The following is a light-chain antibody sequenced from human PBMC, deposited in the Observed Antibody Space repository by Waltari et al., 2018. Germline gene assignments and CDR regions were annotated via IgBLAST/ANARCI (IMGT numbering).Light chain of an antibody. CDR3: QSADSSERWV. J-gene: IGLJ3*02. V-gene: IGLV3-25*03. CDR2: KDT. Sequence: SYDLPQPAPVSVPPGRTARITCSGDPFPTQSAYWYQNKPGQAPVLTIYKDTERPSGIPERFSGSTSGTTVTLTITGVLAEDEAQYYCQSADSSERWVFGGGTKLTVL. CDR1: PFPTQS.